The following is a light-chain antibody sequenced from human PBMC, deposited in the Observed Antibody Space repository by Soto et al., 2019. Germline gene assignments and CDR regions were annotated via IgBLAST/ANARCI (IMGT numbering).Light chain of an antibody. CDR2: EVT. Sequence: QSVLTQPASVSGSPGQSITISCTGTSGDIGSYNRVYWYQQHPGKAPKLIIYEVTDRPSGVYNRFSGSKSGNTSSLTISGLQAEDEAEYYCSSYTNINTRACVFGTGTKVTVL. CDR3: SSYTNINTRACV. J-gene: IGLJ1*01. CDR1: SGDIGSYNR. V-gene: IGLV2-14*01.